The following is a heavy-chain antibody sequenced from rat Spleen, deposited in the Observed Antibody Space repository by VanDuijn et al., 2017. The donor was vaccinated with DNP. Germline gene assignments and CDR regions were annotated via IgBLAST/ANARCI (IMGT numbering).Heavy chain of an antibody. J-gene: IGHJ2*01. CDR1: GFTFSDYY. Sequence: EVQLVESGGGLVQPGRSLKLSCAASGFTFSDYYMAWVRQAPTKGLEWVASISYDGGSTYYRDSVKGRFTISRENAKSSLYLQMDSLRSEDTATYYCTTDYRYILRVYGDYWGQGVMVTVSS. CDR3: TTDYRYILRVYGDY. D-gene: IGHD1-9*01. V-gene: IGHV5-20*01. CDR2: ISYDGGST.